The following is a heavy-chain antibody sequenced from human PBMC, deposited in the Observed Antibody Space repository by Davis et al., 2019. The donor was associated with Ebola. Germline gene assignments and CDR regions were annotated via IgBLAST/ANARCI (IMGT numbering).Heavy chain of an antibody. CDR2: IGGSDGST. Sequence: PGGSLRLSCEGTGFTFSSYAMSWVRQAPGKGLEWVSGIGGSDGSTYYADSVKGRFTISRDNSKNTLYLQMNSLRAEDTAVYYCARGGSGSSWYWIYWGQGTRATVSS. CDR1: GFTFSSYA. V-gene: IGHV3-23*01. CDR3: ARGGSGSSWYWIY. D-gene: IGHD2-15*01. J-gene: IGHJ4*02.